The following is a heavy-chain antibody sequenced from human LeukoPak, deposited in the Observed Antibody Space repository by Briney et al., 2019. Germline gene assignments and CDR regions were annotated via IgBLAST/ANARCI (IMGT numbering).Heavy chain of an antibody. CDR1: GGTFSSYA. V-gene: IGHV1-69*06. J-gene: IGHJ6*03. CDR3: ARGRYSSGFGGNYYYYYMDV. CDR2: IIPIFGTT. Sequence: GASVKVSCKASGGTFSSYAISWVRQAPGQGLEWMGGIIPIFGTTNYAQKFQGRATITADKSTSTAYMELSSLRSEDTAVYYCARGRYSSGFGGNYYYYYMDVWGKGTTVTVSS. D-gene: IGHD5-18*01.